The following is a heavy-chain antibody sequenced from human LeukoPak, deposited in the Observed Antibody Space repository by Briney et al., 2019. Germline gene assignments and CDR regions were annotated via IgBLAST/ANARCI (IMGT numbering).Heavy chain of an antibody. CDR1: GYTFTSYD. V-gene: IGHV1-8*01. CDR3: ARTRNYGSGSYPLGY. CDR2: MNPNSGNT. D-gene: IGHD3-10*01. J-gene: IGHJ4*02. Sequence: EASVKVSCKASGYTFTSYDINWVRQATGQGLAWMGWMNPNSGNTGYAQKFQGRVTMTRNTSISTAYMELSSLRSEDTAVYYCARTRNYGSGSYPLGYWGQGTLVTVSS.